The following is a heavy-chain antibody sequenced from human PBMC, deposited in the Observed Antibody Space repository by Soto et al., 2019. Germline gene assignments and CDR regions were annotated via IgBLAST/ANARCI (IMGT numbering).Heavy chain of an antibody. D-gene: IGHD1-26*01. V-gene: IGHV1-2*04. CDR1: GYTFTGYY. J-gene: IGHJ3*02. CDR3: ARVLGATSYDAFDI. Sequence: ASVKVSCKASGYTFTGYYMHWVRQAPGQGLEWMGWINPNSGGTNYAQKFQGWVTMTRDTSISTAYMELSRLRSDDTAVYYCARVLGATSYDAFDIWGQGTMVTVSS. CDR2: INPNSGGT.